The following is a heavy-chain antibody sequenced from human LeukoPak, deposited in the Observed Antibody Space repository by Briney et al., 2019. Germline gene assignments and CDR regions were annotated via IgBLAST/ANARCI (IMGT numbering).Heavy chain of an antibody. CDR2: ISAYNGNT. Sequence: ASVKVSCKASGYTFTSYGISWVRQAPGQGLEWMGWISAYNGNTNYAQKLQGRVTMTTDTYRSTAYMELRSLRSDDTAVYYCARTPPSNGWLYFDYWGQGTLVTVSS. V-gene: IGHV1-18*01. D-gene: IGHD6-19*01. CDR1: GYTFTSYG. J-gene: IGHJ4*02. CDR3: ARTPPSNGWLYFDY.